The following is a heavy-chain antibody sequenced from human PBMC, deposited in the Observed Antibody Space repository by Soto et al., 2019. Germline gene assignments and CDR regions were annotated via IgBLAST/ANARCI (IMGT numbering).Heavy chain of an antibody. CDR3: ARGRATTYYFDY. J-gene: IGHJ4*02. CDR2: IIPIFDTT. V-gene: IGHV1-69*01. Sequence: QLVQSGAEVKKPGSTVKVSCKASGGTFSTYEINWVRQTPGQGLEWVGSIIPIFDTTNYAQDFRGRVTITADESTSIAYMELSSLKSDDTAVYYCARGRATTYYFDYWGQGTLVTVSS. D-gene: IGHD5-12*01. CDR1: GGTFSTYE.